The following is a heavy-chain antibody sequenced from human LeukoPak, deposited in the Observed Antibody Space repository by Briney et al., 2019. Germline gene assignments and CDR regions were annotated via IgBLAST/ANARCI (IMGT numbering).Heavy chain of an antibody. D-gene: IGHD1-26*01. CDR3: AKSDLSWSGSSTPFDY. V-gene: IGHV3-30*18. Sequence: GGSLRLSCAASGLPFSSYGMHWVRHAPGKGLEWVACISYDGSNKYYADSVKGRFTISRDNSKNTLYLQMDSLRAEDTAVYYCAKSDLSWSGSSTPFDYWGQGTLVTVSS. CDR2: ISYDGSNK. J-gene: IGHJ4*02. CDR1: GLPFSSYG.